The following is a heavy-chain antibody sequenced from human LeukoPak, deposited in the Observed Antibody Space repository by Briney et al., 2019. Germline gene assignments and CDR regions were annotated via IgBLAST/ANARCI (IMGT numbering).Heavy chain of an antibody. Sequence: GASVKVSCKASGYTFTGSYLHWVRQAPGQGLEWMGWLNPNSGDTKDALKFQGRVTMTRDTSINTAYMELSRLTSDDTAVYYCARGRYYYGSGTQTNYYYYMDVWGKGTTVTVSS. CDR2: LNPNSGDT. J-gene: IGHJ6*03. CDR1: GYTFTGSY. V-gene: IGHV1-2*02. CDR3: ARGRYYYGSGTQTNYYYYMDV. D-gene: IGHD3-10*01.